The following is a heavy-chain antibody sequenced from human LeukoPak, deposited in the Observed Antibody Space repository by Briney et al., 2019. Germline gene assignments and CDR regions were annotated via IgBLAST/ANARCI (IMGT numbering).Heavy chain of an antibody. CDR3: ARQYYDSSGYYPWYFDY. V-gene: IGHV4-39*01. D-gene: IGHD3-22*01. J-gene: IGHJ4*02. Sequence: PSETLSLTCSVSGGSFSSSTYYWGWIRQPPGKGLEWIGSVYYSGSTYYNQSLKSRVTISVDTSKNQFSLKLTSVTAADTAVYYCARQYYDSSGYYPWYFDYSGQGTLVTVSS. CDR1: GGSFSSSTYY. CDR2: VYYSGST.